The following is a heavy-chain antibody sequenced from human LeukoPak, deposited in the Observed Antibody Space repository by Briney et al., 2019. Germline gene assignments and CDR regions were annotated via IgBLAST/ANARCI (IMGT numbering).Heavy chain of an antibody. Sequence: ASVKVSCKASGYTFTNYYMHWVRQAPGQGLEWMGWINPNSGGTNYAQKFQGRVTMTRDTSISTAYMELSRLRSDDTAVYYCARDRNWGYGYFDYWGQGTLVTVSS. V-gene: IGHV1-2*02. CDR2: INPNSGGT. D-gene: IGHD7-27*01. J-gene: IGHJ4*02. CDR1: GYTFTNYY. CDR3: ARDRNWGYGYFDY.